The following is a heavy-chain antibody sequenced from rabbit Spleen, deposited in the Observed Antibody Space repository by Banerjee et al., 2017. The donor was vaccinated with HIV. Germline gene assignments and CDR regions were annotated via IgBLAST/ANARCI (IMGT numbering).Heavy chain of an antibody. CDR3: ARDTGSSFSSYGMDL. J-gene: IGHJ6*01. D-gene: IGHD8-1*01. CDR1: GFDLNDYYY. CDR2: IDSGDGNT. V-gene: IGHV1S45*01. Sequence: QQQLVESGGGLVQPGGSLTLTCTASGFDLNDYYYMCWVRQAPGKGLEWIACIDSGDGNTYYASWAKGRFTISKTSSTTVTLQMTSLTAADTATYFCARDTGSSFSSYGMDLWGQGTLVTVS.